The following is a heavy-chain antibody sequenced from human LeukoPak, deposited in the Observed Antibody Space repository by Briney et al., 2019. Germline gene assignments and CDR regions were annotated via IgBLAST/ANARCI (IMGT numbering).Heavy chain of an antibody. CDR2: VYYTGST. Sequence: SETLSLTCIVSGGSISSYYWSWIRQPPGKGLEWIGYVYYTGSTNYTPSLKSRVTMSVDASNNQFSLKLRSVTAADTAVYYCARHSGFASGRGEPDYWGQGTLVTVSS. CDR1: GGSISSYY. V-gene: IGHV4-59*08. J-gene: IGHJ4*02. D-gene: IGHD3-10*01. CDR3: ARHSGFASGRGEPDY.